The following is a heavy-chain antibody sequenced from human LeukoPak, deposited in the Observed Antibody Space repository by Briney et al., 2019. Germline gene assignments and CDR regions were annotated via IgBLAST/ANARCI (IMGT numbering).Heavy chain of an antibody. CDR3: ASCGSGSYCGDYYYYGMDV. CDR2: IYPGDSDA. V-gene: IGHV5-51*04. J-gene: IGHJ6*02. CDR1: GYSFNSYW. Sequence: GESLKISCKGSGYSFNSYWIGWVRQMPEKGLEWMGIIYPGDSDARYRASSQGQVTISADKPISTAYLQWSSLKASDTAMYYCASCGSGSYCGDYYYYGMDVWGQGTTVTVSS. D-gene: IGHD3-10*01.